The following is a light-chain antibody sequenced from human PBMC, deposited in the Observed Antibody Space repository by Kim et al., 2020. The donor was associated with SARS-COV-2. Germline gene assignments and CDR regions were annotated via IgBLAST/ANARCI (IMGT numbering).Light chain of an antibody. Sequence: VALGQTVRITCQGDSLRSYYATWYQQKPGQAPILVIYGKNNRPSGIPDRFSGSSSGNTASLTITGTQAGDEADYYCNSRYSNDNVVFGGGTKVTVL. V-gene: IGLV3-19*01. CDR1: SLRSYY. CDR3: NSRYSNDNVV. CDR2: GKN. J-gene: IGLJ2*01.